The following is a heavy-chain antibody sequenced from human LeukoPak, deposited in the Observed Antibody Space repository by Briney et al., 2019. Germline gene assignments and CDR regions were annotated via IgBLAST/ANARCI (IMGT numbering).Heavy chain of an antibody. Sequence: GGSLRLSCAASGFTFSSYSVNWVRQAPGKGLEWVSSISSSSSYIYYADSVKGRFTISRDNAKNSLYLQMNSLRAEDTAVYYCARDRDNLRHFDYWGQGTLVTVSS. CDR1: GFTFSSYS. CDR2: ISSSSSYI. D-gene: IGHD1-14*01. CDR3: ARDRDNLRHFDY. J-gene: IGHJ4*02. V-gene: IGHV3-21*01.